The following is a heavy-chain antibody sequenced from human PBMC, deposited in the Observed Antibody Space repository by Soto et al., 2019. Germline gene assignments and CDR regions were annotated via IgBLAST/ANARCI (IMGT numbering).Heavy chain of an antibody. CDR2: ISAYNGNT. CDR1: GYTFTSYG. CDR3: ARMNDFWSGLTPNDYYYYMDV. Sequence: ASVKVSCKASGYTFTSYGISWVRQAPGQGLEWMGWISAYNGNTNYAQKLQGRVTMTTDTSTSTAYMELRSLRSDDTAVYYCARMNDFWSGLTPNDYYYYMDVWGKGTTVTVSS. D-gene: IGHD3-3*01. J-gene: IGHJ6*03. V-gene: IGHV1-18*01.